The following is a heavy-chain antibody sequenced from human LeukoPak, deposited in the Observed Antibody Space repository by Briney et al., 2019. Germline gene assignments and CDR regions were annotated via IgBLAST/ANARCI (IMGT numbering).Heavy chain of an antibody. CDR2: INHSGST. Sequence: KPSETLSLTCAVYGGSFSGYYWSWIRQPPGKGLEWIGEINHSGSTNYNPSLKSRVTISVDTSKNQFSLKLSSVTAADTAVYYCARMSLVVAGTSPVDAFDIWGQGTMVTVSS. V-gene: IGHV4-34*01. J-gene: IGHJ3*02. CDR3: ARMSLVVAGTSPVDAFDI. D-gene: IGHD6-19*01. CDR1: GGSFSGYY.